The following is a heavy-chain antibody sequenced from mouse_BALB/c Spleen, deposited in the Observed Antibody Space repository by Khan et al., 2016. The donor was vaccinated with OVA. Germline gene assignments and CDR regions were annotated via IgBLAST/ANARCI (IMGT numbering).Heavy chain of an antibody. CDR2: INPSTGYT. Sequence: QVQLKESGAELAKPGASVKMSCKASGYTFINYWILWVKQRPGQGWRWIGYINPSTGYTEYNQNFKDKATLTADKSSSTAYMQLSSLTSEDSAGYYCARRGLRWDFDYWGQGTTLTVSS. CDR3: ARRGLRWDFDY. J-gene: IGHJ2*01. V-gene: IGHV1-7*01. CDR1: GYTFINYW. D-gene: IGHD1-1*01.